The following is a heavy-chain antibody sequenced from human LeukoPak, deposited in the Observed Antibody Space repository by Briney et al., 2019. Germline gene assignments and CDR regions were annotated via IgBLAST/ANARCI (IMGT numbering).Heavy chain of an antibody. Sequence: SETLSLTCTVSGGSISSYYWSWIRQPPGKGLEWIGYIYYSGSTNYNPSLKSRVTISVDTSKNQFSLKLSSVTAADTAVYYCARDRGTSGQINGMDVWGQGTTVTVSS. J-gene: IGHJ6*02. CDR3: ARDRGTSGQINGMDV. V-gene: IGHV4-59*01. D-gene: IGHD2-2*01. CDR1: GGSISSYY. CDR2: IYYSGST.